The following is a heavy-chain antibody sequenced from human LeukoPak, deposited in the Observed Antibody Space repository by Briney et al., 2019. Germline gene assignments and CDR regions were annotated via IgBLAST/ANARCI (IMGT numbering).Heavy chain of an antibody. CDR2: INHSGST. CDR3: ARGPPYYYGSGSYKQYWFDP. J-gene: IGHJ5*02. CDR1: GGSVSGYY. D-gene: IGHD3-10*01. V-gene: IGHV4-34*01. Sequence: SETLSLTCAAYGGSVSGYYWSWIRQPPGKGLEWIGEINHSGSTNYNPSLKSRVTISVDTSKNQFSLKLSSVTAADTAVYYCARGPPYYYGSGSYKQYWFDPWGQGTLVTVSS.